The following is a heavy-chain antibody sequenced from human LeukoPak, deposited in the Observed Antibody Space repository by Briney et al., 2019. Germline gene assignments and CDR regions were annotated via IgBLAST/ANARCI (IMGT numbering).Heavy chain of an antibody. J-gene: IGHJ4*02. CDR2: ISTYNGNT. CDR1: GYTFTSYG. CDR3: ARVPYDVLTGYSTYYFDY. D-gene: IGHD3-9*01. Sequence: GASVKVSCKASGYTFTSYGISWVRQAPGQGLEWMGWISTYNGNTNHAQKLQGRVTMTTDTSTSTVYMELKSLRSDDTAVYYCARVPYDVLTGYSTYYFDYWGQGTLVTVSS. V-gene: IGHV1-18*04.